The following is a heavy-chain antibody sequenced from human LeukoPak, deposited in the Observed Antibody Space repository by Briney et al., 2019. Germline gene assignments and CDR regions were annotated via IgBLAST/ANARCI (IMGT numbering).Heavy chain of an antibody. CDR3: ASLTMVRGVISEVDY. CDR2: ISAYNGNT. Sequence: ASVKASCKASGYTFTSYGISWVRQAPGQGLEWMGWISAYNGNTNYAQKLQGRVTMTTDTSTSTAYMELRSLRSDDTAVYYCASLTMVRGVISEVDYWGQGTLVTVSS. V-gene: IGHV1-18*01. D-gene: IGHD3-10*01. CDR1: GYTFTSYG. J-gene: IGHJ4*02.